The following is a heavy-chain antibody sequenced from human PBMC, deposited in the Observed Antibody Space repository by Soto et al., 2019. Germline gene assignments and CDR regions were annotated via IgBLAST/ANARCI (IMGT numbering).Heavy chain of an antibody. Sequence: SETLSLTCTVSGGSISSSSYYWGWIRQPPGKGLEWIGSIYYSGSTYYNPSLKSRVTISVDTSKNQFSLKLSSVTAADTAVYYCARLFGVYVSRVRGVIPDYWGQGTLVTVSS. CDR3: ARLFGVYVSRVRGVIPDY. CDR1: GGSISSSSYY. CDR2: IYYSGST. D-gene: IGHD3-10*01. J-gene: IGHJ4*02. V-gene: IGHV4-39*01.